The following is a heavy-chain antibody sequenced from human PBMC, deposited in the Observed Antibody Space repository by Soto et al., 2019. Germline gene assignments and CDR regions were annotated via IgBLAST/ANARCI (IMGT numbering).Heavy chain of an antibody. Sequence: GASVKVSCKASGYTFTGYYMHWVRQAPGQGLEWMGWINPNSGGTNYAQKFQGWVTMTRDTSISTAYMELSRLRSDDTAVYYCARDPSIYYDSSGYYFDYWGQGTMVTVSS. CDR2: INPNSGGT. CDR3: ARDPSIYYDSSGYYFDY. CDR1: GYTFTGYY. J-gene: IGHJ4*02. D-gene: IGHD3-22*01. V-gene: IGHV1-2*04.